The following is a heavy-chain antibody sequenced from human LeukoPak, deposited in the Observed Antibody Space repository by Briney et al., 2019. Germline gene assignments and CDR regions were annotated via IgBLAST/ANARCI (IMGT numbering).Heavy chain of an antibody. D-gene: IGHD3-22*01. CDR1: GGSISSSSYY. J-gene: IGHJ4*02. Sequence: ETLSLTCTVSGGSISSSSYYWGWIRQPPGKGLEWVSVIYSGGSTYYADSVKGRFTISRDNSKNTLYLQMNSLRAEDTAVYYCASAWHLGIVVVMLDYWGQGTLVTVSS. CDR2: IYSGGST. CDR3: ASAWHLGIVVVMLDY. V-gene: IGHV3-66*02.